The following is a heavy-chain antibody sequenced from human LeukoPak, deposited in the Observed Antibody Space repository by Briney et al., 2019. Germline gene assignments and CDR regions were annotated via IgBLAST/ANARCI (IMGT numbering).Heavy chain of an antibody. J-gene: IGHJ3*02. CDR2: IYSGGST. Sequence: GGSLRLSCAASGFTVSSNYMSWVRQAPGKGLEWVSVIYSGGSTYYADSVKGRFTISRDNSKNTLYLQMNSLRAEDTAVYYCARDPPGTYGSGSYKAFDIWGQGTMVTVSS. CDR1: GFTVSSNY. CDR3: ARDPPGTYGSGSYKAFDI. V-gene: IGHV3-53*01. D-gene: IGHD3-10*01.